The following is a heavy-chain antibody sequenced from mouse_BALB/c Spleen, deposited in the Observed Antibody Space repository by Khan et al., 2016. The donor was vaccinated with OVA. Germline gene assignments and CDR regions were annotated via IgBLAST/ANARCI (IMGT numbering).Heavy chain of an antibody. CDR3: ARSLYYYYSSWWHFDV. Sequence: EVQLQESGPGLVKPSQSLSLTCTVTGYSITSDYAWNWIRQFPGNKLEWMGYISYSGSTSYNPSLKSRTSITRDTSKNQFFLQLNSVTTDDTATSYCARSLYYYYSSWWHFDVWGAVTTFTVSS. D-gene: IGHD2-4*01. CDR1: GYSITSDYA. V-gene: IGHV3-2*02. J-gene: IGHJ1*01. CDR2: ISYSGST.